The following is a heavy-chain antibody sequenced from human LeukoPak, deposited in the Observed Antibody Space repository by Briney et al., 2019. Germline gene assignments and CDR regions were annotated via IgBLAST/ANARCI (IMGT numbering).Heavy chain of an antibody. Sequence: SETLSLTCTVSGGSISSSSYYWGWIRQPPGKGLEWIGSIYYSGSTYYNPSLKSRVTISVDTSKNQFSLKLSSVTAADTAVYYCARGVVDQYYLDYWGQGTLVTVSS. V-gene: IGHV4-39*07. CDR2: IYYSGST. CDR3: ARGVVDQYYLDY. CDR1: GGSISSSSYY. D-gene: IGHD2-15*01. J-gene: IGHJ4*02.